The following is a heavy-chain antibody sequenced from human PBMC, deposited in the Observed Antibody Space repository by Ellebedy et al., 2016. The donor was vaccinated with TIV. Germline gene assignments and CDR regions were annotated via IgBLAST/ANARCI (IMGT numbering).Heavy chain of an antibody. CDR3: VRYGVARYLDS. J-gene: IGHJ4*02. D-gene: IGHD2-8*01. CDR1: GFTFDNYA. Sequence: GESLKISXVASGFTFDNYAMSWVRQAPGKGLEWVSDITGSDGSTNYIDSVKGRFTISRDNSKNTLYLQMNTVRAEDTAVYYCVRYGVARYLDSWGQGTLVTVPS. CDR2: ITGSDGST. V-gene: IGHV3-23*01.